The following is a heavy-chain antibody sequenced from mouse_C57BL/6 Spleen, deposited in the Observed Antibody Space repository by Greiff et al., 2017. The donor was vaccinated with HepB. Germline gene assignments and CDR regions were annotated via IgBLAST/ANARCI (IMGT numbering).Heavy chain of an antibody. V-gene: IGHV3-6*01. J-gene: IGHJ4*01. CDR1: GYSITSGYY. CDR2: ISYDGSN. D-gene: IGHD1-1*01. Sequence: ESGPGLVKPSQSLSLTCSVTGYSITSGYYWNWIRQFPGNKLEWMGYISYDGSNNYNPALKNRISITRDTSKNQFFLKLNSVTTEDTATYYCAREYGSRWYYAMDYWGQGTSVTVSS. CDR3: AREYGSRWYYAMDY.